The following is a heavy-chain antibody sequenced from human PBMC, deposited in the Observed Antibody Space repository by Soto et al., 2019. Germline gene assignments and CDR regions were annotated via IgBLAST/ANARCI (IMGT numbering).Heavy chain of an antibody. CDR1: GLTFGSFE. D-gene: IGHD3-16*01. V-gene: IGHV3-23*01. CDR3: VKGGWLDF. Sequence: EVQLLESGGGLVQPGGSLRLSCAASGLTFGSFEMSWVRQAPGRGLGWVSFISDDSRRTYYADAVKGRFTISRDNSKHTLYLQMNSLTAEDTAVYACVKGGWLDFWGQGTLVTVSS. J-gene: IGHJ5*01. CDR2: ISDDSRRT.